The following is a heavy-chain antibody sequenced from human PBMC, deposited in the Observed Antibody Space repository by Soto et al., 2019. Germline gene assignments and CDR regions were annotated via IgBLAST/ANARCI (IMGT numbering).Heavy chain of an antibody. V-gene: IGHV4-34*01. Sequence: SETLSLTCAVYGGSFSGYYWSWIRQPPGKGLEWIGEINHSGSTNYNPSLKSRVTISVDTSKNQFSLKLSSVTAADTAVYYCASSSSIAARPGVYWGQGTLVTVYS. J-gene: IGHJ4*02. CDR2: INHSGST. CDR3: ASSSSIAARPGVY. CDR1: GGSFSGYY. D-gene: IGHD6-6*01.